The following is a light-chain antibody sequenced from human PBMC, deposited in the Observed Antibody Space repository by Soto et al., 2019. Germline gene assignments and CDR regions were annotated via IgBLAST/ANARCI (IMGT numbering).Light chain of an antibody. CDR1: QSVSSN. CDR3: QQYGRSGT. Sequence: EIVMTQSPATLSVSAEERATLSCRASQSVSSNLAWYQQKPGQAPRLLIYDASTRATGLPARFSGSGSGTEFTLTISRLEPEDFAVYYCQQYGRSGTFGQGTKVDIK. J-gene: IGKJ1*01. CDR2: DAS. V-gene: IGKV3-15*01.